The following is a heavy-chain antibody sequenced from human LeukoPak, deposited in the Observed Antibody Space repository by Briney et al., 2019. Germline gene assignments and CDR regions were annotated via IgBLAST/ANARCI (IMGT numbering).Heavy chain of an antibody. Sequence: GASVKVSCKASGYSFTSYDINWVRQASGQGLEWMGRMNPHSGETDYAQRFLGRVTLTRNTTTSTAYMELSSLQSEDTAVYYCARGPPPGYYYYYLLDVWGQGTTVSVSS. V-gene: IGHV1-8*01. CDR2: MNPHSGET. CDR1: GYSFTSYD. J-gene: IGHJ6*02. CDR3: ARGPPPGYYYYYLLDV.